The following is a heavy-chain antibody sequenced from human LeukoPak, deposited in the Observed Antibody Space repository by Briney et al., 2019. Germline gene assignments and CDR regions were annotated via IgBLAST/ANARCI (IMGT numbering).Heavy chain of an antibody. Sequence: SETLSLTCSVSGGSVSTDGHYWPWIRQPPGEGLEWIGYIYYSGDTYYNPSLKSRVTISVDTSKNQFSLRLSSVTAADTAVFFCARTVAPGWFDPWGQGTLVTVSS. CDR1: GGSVSTDGHY. J-gene: IGHJ5*02. V-gene: IGHV4-31*03. CDR2: IYYSGDT. CDR3: ARTVAPGWFDP. D-gene: IGHD2-15*01.